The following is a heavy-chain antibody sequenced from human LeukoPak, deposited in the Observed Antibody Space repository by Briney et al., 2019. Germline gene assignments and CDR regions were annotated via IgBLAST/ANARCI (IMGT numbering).Heavy chain of an antibody. CDR2: IYPGDFDT. CDR1: GYSFTSYW. V-gene: IGHV5-51*01. J-gene: IGHJ3*02. D-gene: IGHD4-17*01. Sequence: GESLKISCKGSGYSFTSYWIGWVRQMPGKGLEWMGIIYPGDFDTRYSPSFQGQVTISADKSISTAYLQWSSLKASDTAMYYCARRIGYGDSSDAFDIWGQGTMVTVSS. CDR3: ARRIGYGDSSDAFDI.